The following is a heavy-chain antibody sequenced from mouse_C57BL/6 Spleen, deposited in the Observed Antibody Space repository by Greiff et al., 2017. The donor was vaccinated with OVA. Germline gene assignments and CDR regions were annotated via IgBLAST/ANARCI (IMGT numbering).Heavy chain of an antibody. Sequence: VQLQQPGAELVMPGASVKLSCKASGYTFTSYWMHWVKQRPGQGLEWIGEIDPSDSYTNYNQKFKGKSTLTVDKSSSTAYMQLSSLTSEDSAVYYCARIYDSKPGWYFDVWGKGTTVTVSS. CDR3: ARIYDSKPGWYFDV. J-gene: IGHJ1*03. CDR2: IDPSDSYT. CDR1: GYTFTSYW. D-gene: IGHD2-5*01. V-gene: IGHV1-69*01.